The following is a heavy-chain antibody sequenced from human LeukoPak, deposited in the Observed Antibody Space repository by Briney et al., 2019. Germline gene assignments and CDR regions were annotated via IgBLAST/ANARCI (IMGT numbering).Heavy chain of an antibody. D-gene: IGHD2/OR15-2a*01. CDR3: ARIVLTPPSGMDV. CDR2: ISFGGGHI. Sequence: GGSLRLSCVASRFTFSSYSVTSVRRAPGTGLEWVSSISFGGGHIFYTDSVKGRFTLFRDDSKNSLYLEMSSLRAEDTAVYFCARIVLTPPSGMDVWGQGTTVTVSS. J-gene: IGHJ6*02. V-gene: IGHV3-21*04. CDR1: RFTFSSYS.